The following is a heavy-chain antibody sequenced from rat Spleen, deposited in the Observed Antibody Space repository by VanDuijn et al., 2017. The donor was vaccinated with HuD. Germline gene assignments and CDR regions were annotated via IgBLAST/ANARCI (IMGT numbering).Heavy chain of an antibody. J-gene: IGHJ4*01. Sequence: EVQLAESGGGLVQPGRSMKLSCTALGFTFSNYYMAWVRQAPKKGLEWVASISYEGRGTYYGDSVKGRFTISRDNAESTLYLQMNSLRSEDTATYYCTRPHSSLYVMDAWGQGASVTVSS. D-gene: IGHD1-8*01. CDR2: ISYEGRGT. V-gene: IGHV5-22*01. CDR3: TRPHSSLYVMDA. CDR1: GFTFSNYY.